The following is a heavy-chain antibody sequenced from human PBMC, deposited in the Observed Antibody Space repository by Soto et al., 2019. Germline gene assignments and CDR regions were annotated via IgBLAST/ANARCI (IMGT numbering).Heavy chain of an antibody. CDR3: AKDRDITIFGVATTGFDY. Sequence: PGGSLRLSCAASGFTFSSYAMSWVRQAPGKGLEWVSAISGSGGSTYYADSVKGRFTISRDNSKNTLYLQMNSLRAEDTAVYYCAKDRDITIFGVATTGFDYWGQGTLVTVSS. CDR1: GFTFSSYA. D-gene: IGHD3-3*01. J-gene: IGHJ4*02. CDR2: ISGSGGST. V-gene: IGHV3-23*01.